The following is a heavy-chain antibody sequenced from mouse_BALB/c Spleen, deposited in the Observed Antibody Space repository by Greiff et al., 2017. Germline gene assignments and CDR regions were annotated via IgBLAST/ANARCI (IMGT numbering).Heavy chain of an antibody. J-gene: IGHJ2*01. CDR3: KVLGEGYYFDY. V-gene: IGHV14-4*02. CDR1: GFNIKDYY. CDR2: IDPENGDT. Sequence: EVQLQQSGAELVRSGASVKLSCTASGFNIKDYYMHWVKQRPEQGLEWIGWIDPENGDTEYAPKFQGKATMTADTSSNTAYLQLSSLTSEDTAVYYCKVLGEGYYFDYWGQGTTLTVSS.